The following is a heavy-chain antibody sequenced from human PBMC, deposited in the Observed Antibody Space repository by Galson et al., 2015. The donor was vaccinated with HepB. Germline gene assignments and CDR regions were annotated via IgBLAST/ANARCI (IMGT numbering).Heavy chain of an antibody. D-gene: IGHD1-26*01. CDR1: GFTFSTYN. CDR2: ISSSSSDI. V-gene: IGHV3-21*01. Sequence: SLRLSCAASGFTFSTYNINWVRQAPGKGLEWVSSISSSSSDIYYADSVKGRFTISRDNGKNSLYLQMNSLRAEDTAVYYCARDPGRYSGSYFDYWGQGTLVTVSS. CDR3: ARDPGRYSGSYFDY. J-gene: IGHJ4*02.